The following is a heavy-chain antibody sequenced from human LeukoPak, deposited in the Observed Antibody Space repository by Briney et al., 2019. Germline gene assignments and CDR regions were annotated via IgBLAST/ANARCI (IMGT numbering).Heavy chain of an antibody. V-gene: IGHV5-51*01. D-gene: IGHD1-1*01. CDR2: IYPGDSDT. Sequence: GESLKISCKGSGYSFTSYWIGWVRQMPGKGLEWMGIIYPGDSDTRYSPSFQGQVTISADKSISTAYLQWSSLKASDTAMYYCERGVKRGGLGNDAFDIWGQGTMVTVSS. CDR1: GYSFTSYW. CDR3: ERGVKRGGLGNDAFDI. J-gene: IGHJ3*02.